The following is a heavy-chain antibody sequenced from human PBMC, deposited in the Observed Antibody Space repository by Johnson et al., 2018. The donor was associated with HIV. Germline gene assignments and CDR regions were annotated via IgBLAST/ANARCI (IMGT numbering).Heavy chain of an antibody. Sequence: MLLVESGGGLVQPGGSLRLSCAASGFTFSSYWMSWVRQAPGKGLEWVANIKQDGSEKYYVDSVKGRFTISRDNSKNTLYLQMNSLRAEDTAVYYCAKERVTWSSRGDAFDIWGQGTMVTVSS. CDR1: GFTFSSYW. CDR2: IKQDGSEK. V-gene: IGHV3-7*03. D-gene: IGHD5-18*01. J-gene: IGHJ3*02. CDR3: AKERVTWSSRGDAFDI.